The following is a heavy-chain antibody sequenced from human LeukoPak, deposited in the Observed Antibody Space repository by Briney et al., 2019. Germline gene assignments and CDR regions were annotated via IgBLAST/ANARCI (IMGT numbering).Heavy chain of an antibody. J-gene: IGHJ6*02. D-gene: IGHD4-23*01. V-gene: IGHV4-61*02. CDR2: IYTSGST. CDR3: ARDRSVVTPRGYYYYGMDV. Sequence: SETLSLTCAVSGGSISSGGYSWSWIRQPPGKGLEWIGRIYTSGSTNYNPSLKSRVTISVDTSKNQFSLKLSSVTAADTAVYYCARDRSVVTPRGYYYYGMDVWGQGTTVTVSS. CDR1: GGSISSGGYS.